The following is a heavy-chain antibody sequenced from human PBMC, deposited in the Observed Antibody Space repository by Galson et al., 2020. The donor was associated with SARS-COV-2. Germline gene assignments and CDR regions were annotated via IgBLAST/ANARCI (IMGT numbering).Heavy chain of an antibody. Sequence: GESLKISCKGSGYSFTSYWIAWVRQMPGKGLEWMGIIYPGDSDTRYSPSFQGQVTISADKSISTAYLQWSSLKASDTAMYYCARLAGYNGYDLNWYVDLWGRGTLLTVSS. CDR2: IYPGDSDT. CDR3: ARLAGYNGYDLNWYVDL. J-gene: IGHJ2*01. D-gene: IGHD5-12*01. CDR1: GYSFTSYW. V-gene: IGHV5-51*01.